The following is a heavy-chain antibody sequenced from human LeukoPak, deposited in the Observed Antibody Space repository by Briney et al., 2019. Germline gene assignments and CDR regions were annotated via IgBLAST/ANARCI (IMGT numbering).Heavy chain of an antibody. Sequence: GGSLRLSCAASGFTLSGYAMSWVRQPPGKGLEWVSGNSGGGDNTDYADSVKGRFTISRDNSKNTLYLQMDSLRAEDTAVYYCAKDPSPGISSSSSFDYWGQGTLVTVSS. J-gene: IGHJ4*02. CDR3: AKDPSPGISSSSSFDY. CDR2: NSGGGDNT. V-gene: IGHV3-23*01. D-gene: IGHD3-10*01. CDR1: GFTLSGYA.